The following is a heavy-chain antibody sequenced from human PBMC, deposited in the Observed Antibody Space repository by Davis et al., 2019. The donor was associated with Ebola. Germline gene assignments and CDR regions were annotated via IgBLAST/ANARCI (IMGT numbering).Heavy chain of an antibody. V-gene: IGHV3-30-3*01. CDR2: ILYDGSNK. Sequence: GESLKISCAASGFTFSSYAMHWVRQAPGKGLEWVAVILYDGSNKYYADSVKGRFTISRDNSKSTLYLQMNSLRAEDTAVYYCAREDYFDYWGQGTLVTVSS. J-gene: IGHJ4*02. CDR1: GFTFSSYA. CDR3: AREDYFDY.